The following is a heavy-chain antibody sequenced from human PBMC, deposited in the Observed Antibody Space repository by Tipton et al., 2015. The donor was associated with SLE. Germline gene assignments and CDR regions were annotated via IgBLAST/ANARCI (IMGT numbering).Heavy chain of an antibody. Sequence: TLSLTCTVSGGSITSSLYYWGCVRQPPGKGLEWIGSIYYSGSTYYNPSLKSRITISVDTSKNQFSLKLSSVTAADTAVYYCARDSKCGGECYDSWGQGTLVTVSS. V-gene: IGHV4-39*07. CDR2: IYYSGST. D-gene: IGHD2-21*01. J-gene: IGHJ4*02. CDR3: ARDSKCGGECYDS. CDR1: GGSITSSLYY.